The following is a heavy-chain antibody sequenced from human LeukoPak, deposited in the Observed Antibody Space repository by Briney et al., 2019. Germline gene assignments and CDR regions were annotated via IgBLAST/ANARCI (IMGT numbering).Heavy chain of an antibody. CDR1: GGSISSSNW. CDR3: ARARPDSGYCNSTSCEVWFDP. V-gene: IGHV4-4*02. CDR2: IYHSGST. Sequence: PSETLSLTCAVSGGSISSSNWWSWVRQPPGKGLEWIGEIYHSGSTNYNPSLKSRVTMSVDTSKNQFSLKLSSVTAADTAVYYCARARPDSGYCNSTSCEVWFDPWGQGTLVTVSS. D-gene: IGHD2-2*01. J-gene: IGHJ5*02.